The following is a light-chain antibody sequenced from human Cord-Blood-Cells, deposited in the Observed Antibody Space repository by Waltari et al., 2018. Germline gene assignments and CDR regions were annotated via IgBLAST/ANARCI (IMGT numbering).Light chain of an antibody. CDR1: SSHVGGYNY. V-gene: IGLV2-8*01. J-gene: IGLJ3*02. Sequence: QSALTQPPSASGSPGQSVTISCTGTSSHVGGYNYVSWYQQHPGKAPKLMIYEVSKRPSGVPDRFSGSKSGNTASLTVSGLQAEDEAYYYCSSYAGSNNWVFGGGTKLTVL. CDR3: SSYAGSNNWV. CDR2: EVS.